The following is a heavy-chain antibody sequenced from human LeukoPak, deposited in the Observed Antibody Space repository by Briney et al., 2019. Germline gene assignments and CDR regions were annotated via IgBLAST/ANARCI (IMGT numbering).Heavy chain of an antibody. D-gene: IGHD3-16*01. CDR1: GFTFRDSS. J-gene: IGHJ4*02. V-gene: IGHV3-73*01. CDR2: VRSKPNNYAT. CDR3: ATLTYPFDY. Sequence: GGSLRLSCAASGFTFRDSSMPWVRQASGKGLEWVGRVRSKPNNYATGYAASVSGRFTISRDDSKNTAYLQMNSLKIEDTAVYFCATLTYPFDYWGQGTLVTVSS.